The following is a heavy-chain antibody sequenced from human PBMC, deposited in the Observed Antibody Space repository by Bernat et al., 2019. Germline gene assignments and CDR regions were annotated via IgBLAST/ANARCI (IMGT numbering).Heavy chain of an antibody. Sequence: QVHLVESGGGWVKPGGSLRLSCAASGFTFSDYYMSWLRQPPGKGLEWASSISSSSSYTNYADTGKGPFTISRDNAKNSLYLQMNSLRAEDTAVYYCARASREFDYWGQGTLVTVSS. D-gene: IGHD2-2*01. CDR3: ARASREFDY. CDR1: GFTFSDYY. V-gene: IGHV3-11*05. CDR2: ISSSSSYT. J-gene: IGHJ4*02.